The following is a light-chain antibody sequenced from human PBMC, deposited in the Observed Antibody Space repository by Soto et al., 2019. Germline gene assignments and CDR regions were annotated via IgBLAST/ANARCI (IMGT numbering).Light chain of an antibody. J-gene: IGKJ5*01. CDR1: QRVYSN. CDR3: QQDNNWPPIT. Sequence: EIVLTQSPSTLSFSPVESATRSFIASQRVYSNLAWYQQRPGQAPRLLIYGASTRATGIPARFSGSGSGTEFTLTISSLQSEDFAVYYCQQDNNWPPITFGQGTRLEIK. V-gene: IGKV3-15*01. CDR2: GAS.